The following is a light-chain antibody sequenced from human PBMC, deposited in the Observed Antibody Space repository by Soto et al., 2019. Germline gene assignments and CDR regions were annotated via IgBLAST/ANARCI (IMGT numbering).Light chain of an antibody. Sequence: DMEMTQAPSALSASVGDRVTITCRASQGIKYDLGWYQKKPGRAPKSLVFAASRLQSGVPSRFSGSGFGTEFPLTISGLQPEALATYYCPHPNSFPWTSAPGTKVDI. CDR2: AAS. V-gene: IGKV1-17*01. CDR3: PHPNSFPWT. CDR1: QGIKYD. J-gene: IGKJ1*01.